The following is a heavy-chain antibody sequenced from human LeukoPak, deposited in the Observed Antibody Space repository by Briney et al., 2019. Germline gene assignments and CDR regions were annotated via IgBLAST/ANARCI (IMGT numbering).Heavy chain of an antibody. Sequence: GRSLRLSCAASGFTFSNYAMHWVRQAPGKGLEWVAAISYDGSNKYYADSVKGRFTISRDNSKNTLYLQMSSLRAEDTAVYYCASLGSGSYGGRNDYWGQGTLVTVSS. CDR2: ISYDGSNK. D-gene: IGHD1-26*01. V-gene: IGHV3-30-3*01. CDR1: GFTFSNYA. CDR3: ASLGSGSYGGRNDY. J-gene: IGHJ4*02.